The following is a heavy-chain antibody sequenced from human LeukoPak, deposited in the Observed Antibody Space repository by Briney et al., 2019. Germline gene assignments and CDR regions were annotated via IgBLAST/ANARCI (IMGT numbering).Heavy chain of an antibody. CDR2: SYYTGIT. V-gene: IGHV4-59*01. J-gene: IGHJ4*02. Sequence: SETLSLTCTVSGASITTYYWSWIRQPPGKGLEWTGYSYYTGITNYNPSLNSRVTISVDTSKRQFSLRLSSVTAADTAVYYCASTFSYGYFDFWGQGSLVTVSS. CDR3: ASTFSYGYFDF. D-gene: IGHD3-16*01. CDR1: GASITTYY.